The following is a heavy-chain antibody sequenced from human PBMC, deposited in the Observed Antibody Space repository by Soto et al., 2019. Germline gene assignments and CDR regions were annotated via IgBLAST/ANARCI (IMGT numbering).Heavy chain of an antibody. CDR2: ISPYNDNT. Sequence: QVQLAQSPAEVKKPGASVKVSCKASGYTFIKYGIAWVRQAPGPGLEWMGWISPYNDNTIYAQKFQGRVTMTADRSTRTVYLDLRSLKANDTAVYYCARGGDYDKGWGKLSHYGLDKWGQGTSVTVSS. CDR3: ARGGDYDKGWGKLSHYGLDK. D-gene: IGHD3-16*01. V-gene: IGHV1-18*01. CDR1: GYTFIKYG. J-gene: IGHJ6*02.